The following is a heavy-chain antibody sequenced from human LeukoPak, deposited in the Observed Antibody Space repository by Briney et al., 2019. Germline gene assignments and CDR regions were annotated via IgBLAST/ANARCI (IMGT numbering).Heavy chain of an antibody. J-gene: IGHJ4*02. CDR3: ARRYDGFDY. D-gene: IGHD3-3*01. CDR2: ISYDGSNK. V-gene: IGHV3-30*03. CDR1: GFTFSTYG. Sequence: GGSLRLSCAASGFTFSTYGMHWVRQAPGRGLEWVAVISYDGSNKYYADSVKGRFSISRDNSKNTLYLQMNSLRAEDTAVYYCARRYDGFDYWGQGTLVTVSS.